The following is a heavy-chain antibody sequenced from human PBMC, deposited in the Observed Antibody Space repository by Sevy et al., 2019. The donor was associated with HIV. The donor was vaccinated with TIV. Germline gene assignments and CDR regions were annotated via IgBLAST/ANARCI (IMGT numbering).Heavy chain of an antibody. Sequence: ASVKVSCKVSGYTLTQLSMHWVRQAPGKGLEWMASFDPEDGETLYAQNFQGRVTMTEDTSTDLAYMALSSLRSEDTTIYCCATTKYYYDSSGSPFDYWGQGTLVTISS. J-gene: IGHJ4*02. D-gene: IGHD3-22*01. CDR2: FDPEDGET. V-gene: IGHV1-24*01. CDR3: ATTKYYYDSSGSPFDY. CDR1: GYTLTQLS.